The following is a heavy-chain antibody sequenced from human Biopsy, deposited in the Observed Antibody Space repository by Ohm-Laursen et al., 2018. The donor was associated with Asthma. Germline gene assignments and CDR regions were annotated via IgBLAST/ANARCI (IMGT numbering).Heavy chain of an antibody. D-gene: IGHD2-2*01. J-gene: IGHJ5*02. CDR2: INHSGST. CDR3: ARAGQCSSTSCYNPGWFDP. V-gene: IGHV4-39*07. Sequence: TLSLTCTVSGGSISSNFYYWSWIRQPPGKGLEWIGEINHSGSTNYNPSLKSRFTISVDTSKNQFSLKLSSVTAADTAVYYCARAGQCSSTSCYNPGWFDPWGQGTLVTVSS. CDR1: GGSISSNFYY.